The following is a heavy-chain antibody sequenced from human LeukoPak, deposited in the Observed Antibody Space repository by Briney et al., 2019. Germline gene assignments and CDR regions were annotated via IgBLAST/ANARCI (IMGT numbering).Heavy chain of an antibody. CDR3: ARDAHEIGYSGYDRSRSWYYMDV. V-gene: IGHV4-59*11. Sequence: SETLSLTCTVSGGSISSHYWSWIRQPPGKGLEWIGYIYYSGSTNYNPSLKSRVTISVDTSKNQFSLKLSSVTAADTAVYYCARDAHEIGYSGYDRSRSWYYMDVWGKGTTVTVSS. CDR2: IYYSGST. J-gene: IGHJ6*03. CDR1: GGSISSHY. D-gene: IGHD5-12*01.